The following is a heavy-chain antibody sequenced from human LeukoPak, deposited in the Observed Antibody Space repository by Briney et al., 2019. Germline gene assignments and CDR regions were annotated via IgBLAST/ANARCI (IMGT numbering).Heavy chain of an antibody. CDR2: VDHTGST. Sequence: SETLSLTCSVSDDSITMYYWTWIRQPPGKGLEWIGYVDHTGSTNFNPSLTGRVSISRDTIKSLSSLRLRSVTAADTAVYFCARGRVSSSTWYSTYYYYFYVDVWGKGTTVTVSS. V-gene: IGHV4-59*01. CDR1: DDSITMYY. D-gene: IGHD1-1*01. CDR3: ARGRVSSSTWYSTYYYYFYVDV. J-gene: IGHJ6*03.